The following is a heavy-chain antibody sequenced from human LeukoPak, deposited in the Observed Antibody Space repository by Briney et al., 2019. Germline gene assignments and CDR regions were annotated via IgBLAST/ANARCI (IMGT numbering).Heavy chain of an antibody. CDR3: ARDERAVTTELYFDY. D-gene: IGHD4-17*01. V-gene: IGHV3-30*03. CDR2: ISYDGSNK. Sequence: GGSLRLSCAASGFIFSTYDMHWVRQAPGKGLEWVAFISYDGSNKYYSDSVKGRFTVSRDNSKNTLYLQMNSLRAEDTALYFCARDERAVTTELYFDYWGQGTLVTVSS. CDR1: GFIFSTYD. J-gene: IGHJ4*02.